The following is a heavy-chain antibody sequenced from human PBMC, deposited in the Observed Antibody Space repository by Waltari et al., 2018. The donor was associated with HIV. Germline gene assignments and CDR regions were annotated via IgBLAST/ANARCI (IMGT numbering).Heavy chain of an antibody. CDR3: ARSRADVTIFGVVSRYYGMDV. J-gene: IGHJ6*02. D-gene: IGHD3-3*01. Sequence: QVQLQESGPGLVKPSGTLSLTCVVSADSVSSSKWWSWVRQPPGKGLEWIGEISHRGNTNYNPSLKSRVTISVDKSKNQFSLKLNSVTAADTAVYYCARSRADVTIFGVVSRYYGMDVWGQGTTVTVSS. CDR1: ADSVSSSKW. CDR2: ISHRGNT. V-gene: IGHV4-4*02.